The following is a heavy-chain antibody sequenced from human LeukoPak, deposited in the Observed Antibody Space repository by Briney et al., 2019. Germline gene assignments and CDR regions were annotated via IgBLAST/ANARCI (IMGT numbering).Heavy chain of an antibody. CDR3: AKDTRRKRITMIVVAHPLDY. V-gene: IGHV3-23*01. J-gene: IGHJ4*02. CDR1: GFIFRSYW. Sequence: GGSLRLSCAASGFIFRSYWMNWVRQAPGKGLEWVSAISGSGGSTYYADSVKGRFTISRDNSKNTLYLQMNSLRAEDTAVYYCAKDTRRKRITMIVVAHPLDYWGQGTLVTVSS. D-gene: IGHD3-22*01. CDR2: ISGSGGST.